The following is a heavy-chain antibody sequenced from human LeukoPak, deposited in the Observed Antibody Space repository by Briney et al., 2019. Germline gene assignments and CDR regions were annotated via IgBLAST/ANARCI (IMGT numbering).Heavy chain of an antibody. CDR2: INPNSGGT. J-gene: IGHJ6*03. CDR1: GYTFTGYY. V-gene: IGHV1-2*02. Sequence: ASVKVSCKASGYTFTGYYMHWVRQAPGQGLEWMGWINPNSGGTNCAQKFQGRVTMTRDTSISTAYMELSRLRSDDTAVYYCARDSRYCSGGSCYYYYYMDVWGKGTTVTVSS. D-gene: IGHD2-15*01. CDR3: ARDSRYCSGGSCYYYYYMDV.